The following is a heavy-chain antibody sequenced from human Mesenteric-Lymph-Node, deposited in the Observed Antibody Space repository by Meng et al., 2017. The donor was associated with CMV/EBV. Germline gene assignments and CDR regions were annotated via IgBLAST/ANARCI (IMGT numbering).Heavy chain of an antibody. CDR2: IKEDGSEK. J-gene: IGHJ3*02. Sequence: GGSLRLSCAASGFTLSSDWMSWVRQAPGKGLEWVANIKEDGSEKYYVDSVKGRFTISRDNAKNSLYLQMNSLRAEDTAVYYCARVLKGGWNFDTFDIWGQGTMVTVSS. V-gene: IGHV3-7*01. D-gene: IGHD1-7*01. CDR3: ARVLKGGWNFDTFDI. CDR1: GFTLSSDW.